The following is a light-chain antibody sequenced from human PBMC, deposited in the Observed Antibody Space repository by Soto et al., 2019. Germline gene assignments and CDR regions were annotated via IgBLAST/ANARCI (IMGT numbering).Light chain of an antibody. CDR2: EVS. Sequence: QSALTQPASVSGSPGQSITISCTGSSSDVGGHNYVSWYQQHPGKAPKLVIYEVSNRPSGVSNRFSGFKFGNTASLAISGLQAEDEADYHCSSYSSSGTPFVFGTGTKVTVL. CDR1: SSDVGGHNY. CDR3: SSYSSSGTPFV. V-gene: IGLV2-14*01. J-gene: IGLJ1*01.